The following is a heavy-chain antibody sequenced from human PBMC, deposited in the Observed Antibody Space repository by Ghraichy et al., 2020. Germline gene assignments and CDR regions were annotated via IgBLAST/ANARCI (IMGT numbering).Heavy chain of an antibody. D-gene: IGHD2-15*01. V-gene: IGHV4-59*01. CDR2: IYYSGRT. J-gene: IGHJ4*02. Sequence: SETLSLTCIVSDGSINSNYWNWIRQPPRKGLEWIGYIYYSGRTSNNPSLKSRVPMSVDTSKNQFSLKLTSVTAADTAVYYCARAGACSGGTCYSGDYWGQVILVTVSS. CDR3: ARAGACSGGTCYSGDY. CDR1: DGSINSNY.